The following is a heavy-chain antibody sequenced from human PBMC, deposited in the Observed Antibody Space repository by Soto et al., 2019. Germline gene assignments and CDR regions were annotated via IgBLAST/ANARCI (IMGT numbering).Heavy chain of an antibody. CDR1: GGTFSSYA. CDR2: IIPIFGTA. Sequence: SVKVSCKASGGTFSSYAISWVRQAPGQGLEWMGGIIPIFGTANYAQKFQGRVTITADESTSTAYMELSSLRSEDTAVYYCARDLSVTIFGVVTPNWFDPWGQGTLVTVSS. D-gene: IGHD3-3*01. J-gene: IGHJ5*02. CDR3: ARDLSVTIFGVVTPNWFDP. V-gene: IGHV1-69*13.